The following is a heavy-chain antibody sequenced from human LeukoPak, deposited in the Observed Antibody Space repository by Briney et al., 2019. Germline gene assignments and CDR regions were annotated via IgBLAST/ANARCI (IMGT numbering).Heavy chain of an antibody. D-gene: IGHD3-10*01. J-gene: IGHJ4*02. CDR1: GFALGTYA. V-gene: IGHV3-23*01. CDR2: ISANGQAT. Sequence: SGGSLTLSCPGSGFALGTYAMSWARQAPGVGLEWVSYISANGQATYYADSVAGPFTISRDNSKSTLYFQLNSLRPEDTATYYCARDPYNTILYRLAHWGQGTLVTVSS. CDR3: ARDPYNTILYRLAH.